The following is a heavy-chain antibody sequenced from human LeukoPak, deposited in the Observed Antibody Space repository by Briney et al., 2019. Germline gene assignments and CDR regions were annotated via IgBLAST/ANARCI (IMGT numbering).Heavy chain of an antibody. CDR3: AGTSKYVAV. CDR1: GGSTSSYY. J-gene: IGHJ6*03. Sequence: SETLPLTCTVSGGSTSSYYWSWIRQPPGKGLEWIGYISYSENTNYNPSLKSRVNISVDSSKNQFSLKLSSVTAADTAVYYCAGTSKYVAVWGKGTTVTVSS. CDR2: ISYSENT. V-gene: IGHV4-59*08.